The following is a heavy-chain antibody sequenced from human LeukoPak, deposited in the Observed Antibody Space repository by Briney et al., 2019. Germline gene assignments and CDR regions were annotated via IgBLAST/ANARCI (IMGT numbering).Heavy chain of an antibody. J-gene: IGHJ4*02. CDR3: AGRGPYFDS. Sequence: PGGSLRLSCAASGFTFSDHWMFWVRQAPGKGLAWVSRVNADGSSTLYADSVKGRSTIFRDNAKNTLYLQMSSLRVEDSAVYYCAGRGPYFDSWGQGALVTVSS. CDR2: VNADGSST. CDR1: GFTFSDHW. V-gene: IGHV3-74*01.